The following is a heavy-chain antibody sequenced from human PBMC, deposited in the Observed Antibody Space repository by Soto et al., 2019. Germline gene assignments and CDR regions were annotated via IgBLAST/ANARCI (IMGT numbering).Heavy chain of an antibody. CDR2: ISSSGSTI. Sequence: PGGSLRLACAACGFSFSIYEMNWVRQAPGKGLEWVSYISSSGSTIYYADSVKGRFTISRDNAKNSLYLQMNSLRAEDTAVYYCARDPPPYYDILPTNWFAPWGQGTLVPVSS. J-gene: IGHJ5*02. CDR1: GFSFSIYE. D-gene: IGHD3-9*01. CDR3: ARDPPPYYDILPTNWFAP. V-gene: IGHV3-48*03.